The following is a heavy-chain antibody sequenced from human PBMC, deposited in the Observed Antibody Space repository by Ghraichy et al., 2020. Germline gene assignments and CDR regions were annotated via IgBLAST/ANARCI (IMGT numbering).Heavy chain of an antibody. Sequence: SGPTLVKPTQTLTLTCTFSGFSLSTSGVGVGWIRQPPGKALEWLALIYWDDDKRYSPSLKSRLTITKDTSKNQVVLTMTNMDPVDTATYYCAHTGGMIEELDAFDIWGQGTMVTVSS. J-gene: IGHJ3*02. V-gene: IGHV2-5*02. CDR1: GFSLSTSGVG. CDR3: AHTGGMIEELDAFDI. D-gene: IGHD3-22*01. CDR2: IYWDDDK.